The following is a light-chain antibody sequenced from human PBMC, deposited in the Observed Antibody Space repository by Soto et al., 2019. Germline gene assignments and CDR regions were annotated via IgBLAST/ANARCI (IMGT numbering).Light chain of an antibody. CDR1: QSVRSDY. V-gene: IGKV3-20*01. CDR2: GAS. Sequence: EIVLTQSPGTLSLSPGERATLPCRASQSVRSDYLAWYQQKPGQAPRLLIYGASSRATDISDRFSGSGSGTDFTLTITRLEPEDFAVYYCHQYGSSPWTFGQGTRLEIK. CDR3: HQYGSSPWT. J-gene: IGKJ1*01.